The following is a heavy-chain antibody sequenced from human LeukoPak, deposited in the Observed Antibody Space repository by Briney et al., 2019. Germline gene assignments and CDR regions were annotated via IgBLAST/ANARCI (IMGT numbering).Heavy chain of an antibody. J-gene: IGHJ6*03. CDR3: ARHHNWNYKYYYYMDV. CDR2: IYHSGST. CDR1: GGSISSGGYY. Sequence: TSETLSLTCTVSGGSISSGGYYWSWIRQPPGKGLEWIGYIYHSGSTNYNPSLKSRVTISVDTSKNQFSLKLSSVTAADTAVYYCARHHNWNYKYYYYMDVWGKGTTVTVSS. V-gene: IGHV4-30-2*01. D-gene: IGHD1-7*01.